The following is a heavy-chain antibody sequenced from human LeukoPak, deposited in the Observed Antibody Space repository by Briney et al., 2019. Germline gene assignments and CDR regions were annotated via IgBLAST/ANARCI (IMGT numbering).Heavy chain of an antibody. CDR2: IYYSGST. D-gene: IGHD4-17*01. Sequence: PSEILSLTCTVSGGSISSYYWSWIRQPPGKGLEWIGYIYYSGSTNYNPSLKSRVTISVDTSKNQFSLKLSSVTAADTAVYYCARHGSGGGYGDYVPYYYYGMDVWGQGTTVTVS. CDR3: ARHGSGGGYGDYVPYYYYGMDV. V-gene: IGHV4-59*08. CDR1: GGSISSYY. J-gene: IGHJ6*02.